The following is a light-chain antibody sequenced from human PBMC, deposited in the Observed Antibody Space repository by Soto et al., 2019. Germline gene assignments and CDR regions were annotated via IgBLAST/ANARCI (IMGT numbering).Light chain of an antibody. CDR2: EVS. J-gene: IGLJ1*01. Sequence: QSVLTQPPSVSGSPGPSVTISCTGTSNDVGSYNRVSWYQQPPGTAPKLMIYEVSNRPSGVPDRFSGSKSGTSASLAITGLQAEDEADYYCQSYDSSLSGYVFGIGTKVTVL. CDR3: QSYDSSLSGYV. CDR1: SNDVGSYNR. V-gene: IGLV2-18*02.